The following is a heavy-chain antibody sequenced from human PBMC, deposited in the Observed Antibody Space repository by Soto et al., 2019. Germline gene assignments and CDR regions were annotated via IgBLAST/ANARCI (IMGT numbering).Heavy chain of an antibody. CDR2: IYSGGAT. J-gene: IGHJ4*02. CDR3: AGHAPDGDIPFDL. CDR1: GGSISGSISY. D-gene: IGHD4-17*01. Sequence: QLQLQESGPRLVKPSETLSLTCTVSGGSISGSISYWGWIRQPPEKGLEWIGSIYSGGATSYSPSLKTRVNLSVDTSKNQFSLTLTSATAADTAVYFCAGHAPDGDIPFDLWGQGALVTASS. V-gene: IGHV4-39*01.